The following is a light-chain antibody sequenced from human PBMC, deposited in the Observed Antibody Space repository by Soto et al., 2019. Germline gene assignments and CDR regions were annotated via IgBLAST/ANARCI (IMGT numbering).Light chain of an antibody. CDR2: AAS. CDR3: QQLNT. J-gene: IGKJ4*01. Sequence: DIPLTQSPSFLSASVRDRVTITCRASQGISSYLAWYQQKPGKAPKLLIYAASTLQSGVPSRFSGSGSGTEFTLTISSLQPEDFATYYCQQLNTFGGGTKVEIK. V-gene: IGKV1-9*01. CDR1: QGISSY.